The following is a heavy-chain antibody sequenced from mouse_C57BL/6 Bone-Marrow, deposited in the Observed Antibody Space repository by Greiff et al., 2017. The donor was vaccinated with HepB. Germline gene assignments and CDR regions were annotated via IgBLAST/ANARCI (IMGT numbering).Heavy chain of an antibody. CDR2: ISDGGSYT. CDR1: GFTFSSYA. J-gene: IGHJ2*01. D-gene: IGHD2-3*01. Sequence: DVQLVESGGGLVKPGGSLKLSCAASGFTFSSYAMSWVRQTPEKRLEWVATISDGGSYTYYPDNVKGRFTISRDNAKNNLYLQMSHLTSEDTAMYYCARDSRWLPYYFDYWGQGTTLTVSS. V-gene: IGHV5-4*01. CDR3: ARDSRWLPYYFDY.